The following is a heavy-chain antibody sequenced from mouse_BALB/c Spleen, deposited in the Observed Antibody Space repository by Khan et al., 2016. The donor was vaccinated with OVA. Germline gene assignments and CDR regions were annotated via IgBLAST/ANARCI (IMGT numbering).Heavy chain of an antibody. D-gene: IGHD1-1*01. CDR1: GFTFSTYG. J-gene: IGHJ3*01. CDR3: TRLAYYYDSEGFAY. CDR2: VSTGGSYT. Sequence: EVKLVESGGDLVKPGGSLKLSCAASGFTFSTYGMSWVRQTPDKRLEWVATVSTGGSYTYYPDSVKGRFTISGDNAKNTLYLQMSSLKSEDTAMFYCTRLAYYYDSEGFAYWGQGTLVTVSA. V-gene: IGHV5-6*01.